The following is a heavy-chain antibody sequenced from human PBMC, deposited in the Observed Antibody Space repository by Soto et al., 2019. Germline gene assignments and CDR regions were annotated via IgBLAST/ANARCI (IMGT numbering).Heavy chain of an antibody. CDR1: GFTFSNYW. CDR3: SRSLDY. J-gene: IGHJ4*02. CDR2: INQDGSEE. V-gene: IGHV3-7*01. Sequence: EVQLVESGGGLVQPGGSLRLSCTASGFTFSNYWMDWVRQAPGKGLEWVANINQDGSEEHYVDSVKGRFTISRDNAKSSLYLQMSSLKAEDSALYYCSRSLDYWGQGTLVTVSS.